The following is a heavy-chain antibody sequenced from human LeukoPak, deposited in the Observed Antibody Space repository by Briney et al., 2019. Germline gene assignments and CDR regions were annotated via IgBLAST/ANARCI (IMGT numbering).Heavy chain of an antibody. D-gene: IGHD3-3*01. J-gene: IGHJ4*02. V-gene: IGHV3-30*02. CDR2: IRYDGSNK. CDR3: AKGITIFGVVLFDY. Sequence: GSLRLSCAASGFTFSSYGMHWVRQAPGKGLEWVAFIRYDGSNKYYADSVKGRFTISRDNSKNTLYLQMNSLRAEDTAVYYCAKGITIFGVVLFDYWGQGTLVTVSS. CDR1: GFTFSSYG.